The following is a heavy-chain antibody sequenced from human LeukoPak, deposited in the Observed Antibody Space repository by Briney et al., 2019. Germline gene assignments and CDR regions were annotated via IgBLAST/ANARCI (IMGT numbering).Heavy chain of an antibody. J-gene: IGHJ4*02. CDR2: TYYRSKWYN. V-gene: IGHV6-1*01. Sequence: SQTLSLTCAISGDSVSSKNVAWNWIRQSPSRGLEWLGRTYYRSKWYNDYAVFMQGRISINPDTSKNQFSLQLNSVTPEDTAVYYCARDEGASGWYTFDYWGQGAQVTVSS. CDR1: GDSVSSKNVA. D-gene: IGHD6-19*01. CDR3: ARDEGASGWYTFDY.